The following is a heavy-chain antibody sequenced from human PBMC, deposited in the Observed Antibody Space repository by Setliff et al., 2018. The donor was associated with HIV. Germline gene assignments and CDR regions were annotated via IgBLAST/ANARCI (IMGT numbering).Heavy chain of an antibody. J-gene: IGHJ4*02. CDR3: ARAYFGSGIYY. CDR2: IYSSGST. Sequence: SETLSLTCTVSGGSISSYYWSWIRQPPGKGLEWLGHIYSSGSTNYNPSLKSRVTISVDTSNNQFSLKLYSVTAVDTAVYYCARAYFGSGIYYWGQGTQVTVSS. D-gene: IGHD3-10*01. CDR1: GGSISSYY. V-gene: IGHV4-4*09.